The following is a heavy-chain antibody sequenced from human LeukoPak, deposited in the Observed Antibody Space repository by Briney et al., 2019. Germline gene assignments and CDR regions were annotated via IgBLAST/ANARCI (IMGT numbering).Heavy chain of an antibody. CDR2: FNPNSGGT. CDR3: ARDTSSGNSNWFDP. D-gene: IGHD4-23*01. Sequence: GASVKVSCKASGYTFTGYYIHWVRQAPGQGLEWMGRFNPNSGGTNYAQKFQDRVTMTRDTSVSTAYMELSRLRSDDTAVYYCARDTSSGNSNWFDPWGQGTLVTVSS. V-gene: IGHV1-2*06. J-gene: IGHJ5*02. CDR1: GYTFTGYY.